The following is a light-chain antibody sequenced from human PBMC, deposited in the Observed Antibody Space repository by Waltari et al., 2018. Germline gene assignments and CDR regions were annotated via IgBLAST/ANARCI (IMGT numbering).Light chain of an antibody. CDR2: DVS. CDR3: SSYTSSTTLGV. V-gene: IGLV2-14*03. Sequence: QSALTQPASVSGSPGQSITISCAGTSSAVGDYNYVSWYQQHPGKAPKLMIFDVSNRPSGVSNRFSGSKSGHTASLTISGLQAEDEADYYCSSYTSSTTLGVFGTGTKVTVL. CDR1: SSAVGDYNY. J-gene: IGLJ1*01.